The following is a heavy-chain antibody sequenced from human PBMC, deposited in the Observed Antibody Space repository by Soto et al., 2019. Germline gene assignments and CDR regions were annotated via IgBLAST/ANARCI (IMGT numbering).Heavy chain of an antibody. J-gene: IGHJ4*02. D-gene: IGHD6-19*01. CDR3: VRHGSCGWHFDS. CDR1: GFTFSSYW. V-gene: IGHV3-7*01. Sequence: GGSLRLSCEASGFTFSSYWMSWVRQAPGKGLEWVANVRQDGSQKYLVDSVKGRFTISRDNAKHSMYLQMNSLRAEDTAVYYWVRHGSCGWHFDSWGQGALVTVSS. CDR2: VRQDGSQK.